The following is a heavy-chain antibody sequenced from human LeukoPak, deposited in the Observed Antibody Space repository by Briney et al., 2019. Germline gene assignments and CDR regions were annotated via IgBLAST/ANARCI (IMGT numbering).Heavy chain of an antibody. Sequence: SETLSLTCTVSGGSISSYYWSWIRQPPGKGLEWIGNIFYTGSTKYNPSLKSRVTISVDTSKNQFSLKLSSVTAADTAVYYCARAKSCYYSSGCPLDYWGQGTLVTVSS. D-gene: IGHD6-19*01. CDR1: GGSISSYY. CDR3: ARAKSCYYSSGCPLDY. J-gene: IGHJ4*02. CDR2: IFYTGST. V-gene: IGHV4-59*12.